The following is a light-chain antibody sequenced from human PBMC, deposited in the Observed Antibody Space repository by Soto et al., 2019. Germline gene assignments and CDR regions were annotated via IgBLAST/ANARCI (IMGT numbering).Light chain of an antibody. Sequence: EILLTQSPGTLSLSQGESATLSCRASQSVAGTRLAWYQQKPGQAPRLLIYDASSRSTGTPNRFSGSASGTDFTLSISRLQPEDFAVYYCQQHDSPPFTFGPGTKVDIK. J-gene: IGKJ3*01. CDR2: DAS. CDR1: QSVAGTR. CDR3: QQHDSPPFT. V-gene: IGKV3-20*01.